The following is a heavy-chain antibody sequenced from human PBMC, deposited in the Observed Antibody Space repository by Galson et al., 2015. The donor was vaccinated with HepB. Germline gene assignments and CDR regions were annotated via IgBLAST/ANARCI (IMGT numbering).Heavy chain of an antibody. CDR1: GFTFSNYW. Sequence: SLRLSCAASGFTFSNYWMSWVRQAPGKGLEWVANIAEDGSDKYYVDSVKGRFSISRDNGKSSLFLQMNSLRAEDTAVYYCARHNVNTAAREYWGQGTLVTVSS. CDR3: ARHNVNTAAREY. J-gene: IGHJ4*02. D-gene: IGHD5-18*01. V-gene: IGHV3-7*01. CDR2: IAEDGSDK.